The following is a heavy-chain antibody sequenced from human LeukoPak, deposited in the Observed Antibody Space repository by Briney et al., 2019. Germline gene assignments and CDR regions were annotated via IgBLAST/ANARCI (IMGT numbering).Heavy chain of an antibody. Sequence: GGSLRLSCAASGFTFSSYRMNWVRQAPGKGREWGSYISSSSSTIYYADSVKGRFTISRDNAKNSLYLQMNSLRAEDTAVYYCAREAPPSIAARLGPDYWGQGTLVTVSS. CDR1: GFTFSSYR. J-gene: IGHJ4*02. CDR3: AREAPPSIAARLGPDY. V-gene: IGHV3-48*01. D-gene: IGHD6-6*01. CDR2: ISSSSSTI.